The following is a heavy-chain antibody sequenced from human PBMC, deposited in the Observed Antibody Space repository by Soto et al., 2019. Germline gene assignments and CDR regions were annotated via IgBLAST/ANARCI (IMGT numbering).Heavy chain of an antibody. V-gene: IGHV1-69*13. D-gene: IGHD5-18*01. CDR1: GGTFSSYA. J-gene: IGHJ6*02. Sequence: SVKVSCKASGGTFSSYAISWVRQAPGQGLEWMGVIIPIFGTANYAQKFQGRVTITADESTSTAYMELSSLRSEDTAVYYCARNVDTAMEKDYYGMDVWGQGTTVTVSS. CDR2: IIPIFGTA. CDR3: ARNVDTAMEKDYYGMDV.